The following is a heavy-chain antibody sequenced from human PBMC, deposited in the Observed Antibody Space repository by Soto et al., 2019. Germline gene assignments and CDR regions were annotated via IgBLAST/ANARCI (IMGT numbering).Heavy chain of an antibody. D-gene: IGHD3-3*01. Sequence: QITLKESGPTLVKPTQTLTLTCTFSGFSLSTSGVGVGWIRQPPGKALEWLALISWNDDKRYSPCLKSRITINKDASKNQRDTTMANMDHVDTATYYCAHSSAYDFWSGINYLDYWGQGAMVNVSS. CDR3: AHSSAYDFWSGINYLDY. CDR2: ISWNDDK. J-gene: IGHJ4*02. V-gene: IGHV2-5*01. CDR1: GFSLSTSGVG.